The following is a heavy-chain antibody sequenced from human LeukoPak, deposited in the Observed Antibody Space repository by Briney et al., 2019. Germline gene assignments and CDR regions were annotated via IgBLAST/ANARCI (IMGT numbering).Heavy chain of an antibody. V-gene: IGHV3-30*02. CDR2: IRYDGSNK. Sequence: GGSLRLSCAASGFTFSSYGMHWVRQAPGKGLEWVAFIRYDGSNKYYADSVKGRFTISRDNSKNTLYLQMNSLRAEDTAVYYCAKMWGGYCSGGSCGNDYWGQGTLVTVSS. D-gene: IGHD2-15*01. CDR1: GFTFSSYG. CDR3: AKMWGGYCSGGSCGNDY. J-gene: IGHJ4*02.